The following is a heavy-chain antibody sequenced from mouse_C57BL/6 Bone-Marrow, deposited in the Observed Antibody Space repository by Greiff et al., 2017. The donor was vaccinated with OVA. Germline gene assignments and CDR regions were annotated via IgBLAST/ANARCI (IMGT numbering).Heavy chain of an antibody. V-gene: IGHV6-3*01. Sequence: EVMLVESGGGLVQPGGSMKLSCVASGFTFSNYWMNWVRQSPEKGLEWVAQIRLKSDNYATHYAESVKGRFTISRDDSKSSVYLQMNNLRAEDTGIYYCTLNWYYYAVDYWGQGTSVTVSS. CDR2: IRLKSDNYAT. J-gene: IGHJ4*01. CDR1: GFTFSNYW. CDR3: TLNWYYYAVDY. D-gene: IGHD4-1*02.